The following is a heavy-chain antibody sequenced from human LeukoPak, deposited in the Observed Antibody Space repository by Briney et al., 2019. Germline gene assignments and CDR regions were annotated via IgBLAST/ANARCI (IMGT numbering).Heavy chain of an antibody. D-gene: IGHD1-26*01. J-gene: IGHJ3*02. Sequence: ASVKVSCKASGYTFISYGISWVRQAPGQGLEWMGWISAYNGNTNYAQELQGRVTMTTDTSTSTACTELSSLRSEDTAVYYCARGVGVGADSSHAFDIWGQGTMVTVSS. CDR3: ARGVGVGADSSHAFDI. V-gene: IGHV1-18*01. CDR2: ISAYNGNT. CDR1: GYTFISYG.